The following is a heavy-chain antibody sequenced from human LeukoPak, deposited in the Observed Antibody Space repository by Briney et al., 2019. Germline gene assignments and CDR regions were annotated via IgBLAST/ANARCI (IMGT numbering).Heavy chain of an antibody. CDR1: GFTFSSYG. CDR2: IRYDGSNR. D-gene: IGHD1-26*01. CDR3: ARGVSGSYNYYYYMDV. J-gene: IGHJ6*03. V-gene: IGHV3-30*02. Sequence: GGSLRLSCGVSGFTFSSYGMHWVRQAPGKGLEWVAYIRYDGSNRHYADSVKGRFTISRDNSKNTLYLQMNSLRAEDTAVYYCARGVSGSYNYYYYMDVWGKGTTVTVSS.